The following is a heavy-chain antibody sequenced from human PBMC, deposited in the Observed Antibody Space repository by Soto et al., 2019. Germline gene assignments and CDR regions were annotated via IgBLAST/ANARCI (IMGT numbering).Heavy chain of an antibody. Sequence: PSETLSLTCTVSGGSISSSSYYWGWIRQPPGKGLEWIGSIYYSGSTYYNPSLKSRLTISVDTSKNQFSLKLSSVTAADTAVYYCARLVAGSGWAVPYYYYGMDVWGQGTTVTVSS. V-gene: IGHV4-39*01. D-gene: IGHD6-19*01. J-gene: IGHJ6*02. CDR1: GGSISSSSYY. CDR2: IYYSGST. CDR3: ARLVAGSGWAVPYYYYGMDV.